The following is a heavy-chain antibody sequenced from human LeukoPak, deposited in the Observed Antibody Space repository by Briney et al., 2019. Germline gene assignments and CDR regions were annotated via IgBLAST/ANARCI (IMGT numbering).Heavy chain of an antibody. V-gene: IGHV1-18*01. CDR3: ARDFFPTLRFLGI. D-gene: IGHD3-3*01. CDR1: GYTFTSYG. J-gene: IGHJ3*02. Sequence: GASVKVSCKASGYTFTSYGISWVRQAPGQGLEWMGWISAYNGNTNYAQKLQGRVTMTTDTPTSTAYVELRSLRSDDTAVYYCARDFFPTLRFLGIWGQGTMVTVSS. CDR2: ISAYNGNT.